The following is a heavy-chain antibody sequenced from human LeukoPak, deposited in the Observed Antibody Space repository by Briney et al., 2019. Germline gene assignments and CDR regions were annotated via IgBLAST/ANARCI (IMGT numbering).Heavy chain of an antibody. CDR2: ISSSSTYI. J-gene: IGHJ4*02. Sequence: GGSLRLSCAASGFSLRNFAMNWVRQAPGKGLEWVASISSSSTYIFDTDSLRGRFTISRDNAKNSLYLQMNSLRAEDTAVYYCAKARFTVTNYFDYWGQGTLVTVSS. D-gene: IGHD4-17*01. V-gene: IGHV3-21*04. CDR3: AKARFTVTNYFDY. CDR1: GFSLRNFA.